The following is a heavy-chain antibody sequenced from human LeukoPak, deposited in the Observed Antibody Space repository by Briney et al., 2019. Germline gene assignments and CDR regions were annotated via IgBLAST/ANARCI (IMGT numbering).Heavy chain of an antibody. CDR2: INPNSGGT. CDR3: ARGRASSWYNWFDP. V-gene: IGHV1-2*02. D-gene: IGHD6-13*01. CDR1: GYTFTGYY. J-gene: IGHJ5*02. Sequence: GASVNVSCKSSGYTFTGYYMHWVRQAPGQGLEWMGWINPNSGGTNYAQKFQGRVTMPRDTSISTAYMELSRLRSDDTAVYYCARGRASSWYNWFDPWGQGTLVTVSS.